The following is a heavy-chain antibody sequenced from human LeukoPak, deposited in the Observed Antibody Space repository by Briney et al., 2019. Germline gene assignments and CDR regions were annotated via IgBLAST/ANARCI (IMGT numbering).Heavy chain of an antibody. J-gene: IGHJ4*02. CDR1: GGTFSSYA. CDR3: ARGTVSPLWDY. Sequence: SVKVSCKASGGTFSSYAISWVRQAPGQGLEWMGAIIPIFGTANYAQRFQGRVTITADESTSTAYMELSSLRSEDTAVYYCARGTVSPLWDYWGQGTLVTVSS. CDR2: IIPIFGTA. V-gene: IGHV1-69*13. D-gene: IGHD4-17*01.